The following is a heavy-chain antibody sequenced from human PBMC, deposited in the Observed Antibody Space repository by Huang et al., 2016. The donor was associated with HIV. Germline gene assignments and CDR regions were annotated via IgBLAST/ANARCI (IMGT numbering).Heavy chain of an antibody. CDR1: GFSFSTYG. Sequence: VQLVESGGGVVQPGRSLRLACAASGFSFSTYGLHWVRQAPGKGMEWVEVISYDGSNKYYAHSVKGRFTISRDTSENKVYLQMNSLRHDDTAVYYCAKDGADEEWDIDYWGQGTLVTVSS. CDR3: AKDGADEEWDIDY. J-gene: IGHJ4*02. CDR2: ISYDGSNK. D-gene: IGHD1-26*01. V-gene: IGHV3-30*18.